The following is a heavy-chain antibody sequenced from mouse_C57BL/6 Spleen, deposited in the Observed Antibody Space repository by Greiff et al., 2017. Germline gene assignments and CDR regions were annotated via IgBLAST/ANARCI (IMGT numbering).Heavy chain of an antibody. D-gene: IGHD2-4*01. CDR2: INPYNGGT. CDR3: ARSGYDDYDGDFDY. Sequence: EVQLQQSGPVLVKPGASVKMSCKASGYTFTDYYMNWVKQSHGKSLEWIGVINPYNGGTSYNQKFKGKATLTVDKSSSTAYMELNSLTSEDSAVYCCARSGYDDYDGDFDYWGQGTTLTVSS. J-gene: IGHJ2*01. CDR1: GYTFTDYY. V-gene: IGHV1-19*01.